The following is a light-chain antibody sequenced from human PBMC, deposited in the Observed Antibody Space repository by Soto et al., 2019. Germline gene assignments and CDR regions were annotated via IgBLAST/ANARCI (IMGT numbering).Light chain of an antibody. CDR1: QSISVW. Sequence: DIQMTQSPSTLSASVGDRVTITCRASQSISVWLAWYQQKAGKAPNLLIYKASRLESGVPSRVSSSGSETEFTLTISGLHPGDSATYSCQQYNSYSPNFGHGTKVEVK. CDR3: QQYNSYSPN. V-gene: IGKV1-5*03. J-gene: IGKJ1*01. CDR2: KAS.